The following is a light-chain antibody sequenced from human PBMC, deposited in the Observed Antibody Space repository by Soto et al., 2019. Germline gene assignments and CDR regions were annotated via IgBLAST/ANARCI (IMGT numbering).Light chain of an antibody. CDR3: QQYGSSPAT. J-gene: IGKJ1*01. CDR2: GAS. Sequence: EIMLTQSPCTLSLSPGEGATLSCRASQSVRSSYFAWYQQKPGQAPRLLIYGASSRATGIPDRFSGSGSGTDFTLTISSLEPEDFAVYYCQQYGSSPATFGQGTKVDIK. V-gene: IGKV3-20*01. CDR1: QSVRSSY.